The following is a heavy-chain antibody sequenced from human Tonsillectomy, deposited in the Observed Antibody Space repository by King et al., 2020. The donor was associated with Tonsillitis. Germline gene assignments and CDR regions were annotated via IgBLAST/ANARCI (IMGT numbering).Heavy chain of an antibody. CDR3: ARGEPWIQLCSVGYYFAY. Sequence: VQLQQWGAGLLKPSETLSLTCAVYGGSFSGYYWSWIRQPPGKGLEWIGEINHSGSTNYNPSLKSRVTISVDTSKNQFSLKLSSVTAADTAVYYCARGEPWIQLCSVGYYFAYWGQGTLVTVSS. J-gene: IGHJ4*02. CDR1: GGSFSGYY. V-gene: IGHV4-34*01. CDR2: INHSGST. D-gene: IGHD5-18*01.